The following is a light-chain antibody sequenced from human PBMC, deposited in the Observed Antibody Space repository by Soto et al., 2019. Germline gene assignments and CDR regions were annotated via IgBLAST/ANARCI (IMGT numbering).Light chain of an antibody. Sequence: EIVMTQSPATLSVSPGERATLSCRASQSVSSNLAWYQQKLGHAPRLLIYGASTRATGIQARFSGSGSGTEVTLTIGSLQYEDFAVFYCQQYNSWPRTFGQGTKVEI. CDR1: QSVSSN. V-gene: IGKV3D-15*01. J-gene: IGKJ1*01. CDR2: GAS. CDR3: QQYNSWPRT.